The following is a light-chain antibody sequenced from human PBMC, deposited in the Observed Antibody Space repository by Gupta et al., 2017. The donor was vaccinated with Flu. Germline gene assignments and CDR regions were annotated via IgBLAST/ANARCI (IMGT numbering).Light chain of an antibody. CDR1: TAGIGSSY. CDR3: QTEDSSTQV. CDR2: DDN. J-gene: IGLJ3*02. V-gene: IGLV6-57*01. Sequence: TVTISCTCSTAGIGSSYVHWYQQRPATSPNVVIFDDNERHSGVPDRFSGSIDTSSTSASLTISGVKTEDEDDYYWQTEDSSTQVFGGGTKLTVL.